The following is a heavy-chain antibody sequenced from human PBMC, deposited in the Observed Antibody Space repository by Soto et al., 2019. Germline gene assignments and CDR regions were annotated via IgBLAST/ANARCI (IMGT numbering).Heavy chain of an antibody. Sequence: SETLSLTCSVSGASISSGGYYWNWIRQHPGKGLEWIGYIYYSGTTYYNPSLKSRVAISVDTSKNQFSLKLSSVTAADTAVYYCAASCVGCGGFNYYGMDVWGQGTTVT. CDR3: AASCVGCGGFNYYGMDV. CDR2: IYYSGTT. V-gene: IGHV4-31*03. J-gene: IGHJ6*02. D-gene: IGHD2-21*01. CDR1: GASISSGGYY.